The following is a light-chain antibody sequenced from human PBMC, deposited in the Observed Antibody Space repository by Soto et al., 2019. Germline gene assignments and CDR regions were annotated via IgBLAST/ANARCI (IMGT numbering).Light chain of an antibody. J-gene: IGLJ2*01. CDR2: DVS. V-gene: IGLV2-14*01. Sequence: SALTQPASVSGSPGQSITISCTGTSSDVGGYNYVSWFQQHPDKAPKLMIYDVSNRPSGVSNRFSGSKSGNTASLTISGLQAEDEADYYCSSYTSNNTPVVFGGGTKLTVL. CDR1: SSDVGGYNY. CDR3: SSYTSNNTPVV.